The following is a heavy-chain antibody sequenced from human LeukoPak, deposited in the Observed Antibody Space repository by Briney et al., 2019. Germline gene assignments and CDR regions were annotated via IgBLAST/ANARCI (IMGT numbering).Heavy chain of an antibody. D-gene: IGHD6-13*01. V-gene: IGHV4-39*01. Sequence: SETLSLTCTVSAGSISSSSYYWGWIRHPPGKGLEWIGSIYYSGSTYCNPSLKSRVTISVDTSKNQFSLKLSSVTAADTAVYYCARHGDSSSWYLTPFDYGGQATLVTVSS. CDR1: AGSISSSSYY. CDR2: IYYSGST. J-gene: IGHJ4*02. CDR3: ARHGDSSSWYLTPFDY.